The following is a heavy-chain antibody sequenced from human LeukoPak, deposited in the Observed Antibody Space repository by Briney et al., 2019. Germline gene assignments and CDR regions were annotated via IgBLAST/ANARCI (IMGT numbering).Heavy chain of an antibody. CDR3: AKDGGYSYGYDY. D-gene: IGHD5-18*01. J-gene: IGHJ4*02. CDR2: ISYDGSNK. V-gene: IGHV3-30*18. CDR1: VFTFSSYG. Sequence: GRSLRLSCAFSVFTFSSYGMHWVRQAPGKGLEWVAVISYDGSNKYYADSVKGRFTISRDNSKNTLYLQMNSLRAEDTAVYYCAKDGGYSYGYDYWGQGTLVTVSS.